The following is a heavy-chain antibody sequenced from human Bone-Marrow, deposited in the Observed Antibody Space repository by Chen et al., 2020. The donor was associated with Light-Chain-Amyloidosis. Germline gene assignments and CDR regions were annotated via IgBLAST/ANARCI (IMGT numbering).Heavy chain of an antibody. CDR2: IYYSGST. V-gene: IGHV4-39*07. J-gene: IGHJ3*02. CDR1: GGSLSSSSYY. D-gene: IGHD6-19*01. Sequence: LQLQESGPGLVKPSETLSITCTVHGGSLSSSSYYWGWIRQPPGKGLEWIGSIYYSGSTYYNPSLKRRVTISVDTSKNQFSLKLSSVTAADTAVYYCARDGIEGQWLPPDIWGQGTMVTVSS. CDR3: ARDGIEGQWLPPDI.